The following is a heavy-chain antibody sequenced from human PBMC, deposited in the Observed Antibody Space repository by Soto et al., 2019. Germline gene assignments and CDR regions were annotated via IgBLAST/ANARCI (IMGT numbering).Heavy chain of an antibody. CDR2: INPSGGST. Sequence: ASVKVSCKASGYTFTSYYMHWVRQAPGQGLEWMGIINPSGGSTSYAQKFQGRVTMTRDTSTSTVYMELSSLRSEDTAVYYCARCLGWKLELLGHDAFESWGQRTTVTVSS. CDR1: GYTFTSYY. V-gene: IGHV1-46*01. CDR3: ARCLGWKLELLGHDAFES. D-gene: IGHD1-7*01. J-gene: IGHJ3*02.